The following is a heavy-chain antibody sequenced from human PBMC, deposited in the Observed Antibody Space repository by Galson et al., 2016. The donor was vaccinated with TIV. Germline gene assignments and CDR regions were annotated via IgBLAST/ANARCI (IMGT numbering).Heavy chain of an antibody. J-gene: IGHJ4*02. CDR1: GDSISSGYF. D-gene: IGHD2-8*01. CDR3: ARGQEALVSSYYFDY. V-gene: IGHV4-38-2*01. Sequence: TLSLTCAVSGDSISSGYFWGWIRQPPGKGLEWIGSIYHTGSTYYKPSLKSRITMSVDTSKNQFSLKINSVTAADTAVYYCARGQEALVSSYYFDYWGQGTPVTASS. CDR2: IYHTGST.